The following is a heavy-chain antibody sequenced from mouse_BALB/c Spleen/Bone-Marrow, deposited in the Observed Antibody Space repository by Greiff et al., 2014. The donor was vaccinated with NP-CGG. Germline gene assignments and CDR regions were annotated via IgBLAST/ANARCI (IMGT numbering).Heavy chain of an antibody. D-gene: IGHD2-2*01. CDR3: ARYGSCLFAY. V-gene: IGHV1-7*01. CDR2: IKPSTGYT. Sequence: VQLQQSGAELAKPGASVQMSCKASGYTFTTYWMHWVKQRPGQGLEWIGYIKPSTGYTEYNQKFKEKSTLAADTSSSTAYMQLSSLTSEDSAVYYCARYGSCLFAYWGQGALVTVSA. J-gene: IGHJ3*01. CDR1: GYTFTTYW.